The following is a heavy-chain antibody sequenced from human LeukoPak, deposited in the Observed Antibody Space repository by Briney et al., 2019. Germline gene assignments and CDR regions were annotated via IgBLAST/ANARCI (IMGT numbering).Heavy chain of an antibody. CDR1: SGSMRSSNW. D-gene: IGHD5-24*01. J-gene: IGHJ4*02. CDR3: ARGPASPMADRPNFDY. Sequence: SETLSLTCTVSSGSMRSSNWWIWVRQPPGEGLEWIGEISHRGSTNYNPSLKSRVTISIDKSKNQFSLKLTSVTAADTAVYYCARGPASPMADRPNFDYWGQGTLVTVSS. CDR2: ISHRGST. V-gene: IGHV4-4*02.